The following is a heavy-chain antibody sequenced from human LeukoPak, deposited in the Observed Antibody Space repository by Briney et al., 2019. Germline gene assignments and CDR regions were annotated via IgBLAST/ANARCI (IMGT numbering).Heavy chain of an antibody. CDR3: AGRHCSGGGCYFAGADPFDY. CDR1: GFSFGKYW. V-gene: IGHV3-53*01. Sequence: GGSLGLSCVASGFSFGKYWMSWVRQAPGKGLEWVSVIYSGGNIYYIESVKGRFTISRDTSKNTLYLQMNSLRAEDTAVYFCAGRHCSGGGCYFAGADPFDYWGQGTLVTVSS. D-gene: IGHD2-15*01. J-gene: IGHJ4*02. CDR2: IYSGGNI.